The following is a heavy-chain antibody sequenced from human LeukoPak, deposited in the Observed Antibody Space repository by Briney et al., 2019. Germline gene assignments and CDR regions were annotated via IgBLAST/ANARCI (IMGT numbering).Heavy chain of an antibody. Sequence: PGGSLRLSCAASGFTFSSYAMTWVRQAPGKGLEWVSSIRGSGDGTSYADSVKGRFTMSRDNFKNTLYLQMNSLRAEDTAIYYCGRDPNGDYVGAFDFWGQGTLVTVSS. D-gene: IGHD4-17*01. CDR2: IRGSGDGT. V-gene: IGHV3-23*01. CDR1: GFTFSSYA. J-gene: IGHJ3*01. CDR3: GRDPNGDYVGAFDF.